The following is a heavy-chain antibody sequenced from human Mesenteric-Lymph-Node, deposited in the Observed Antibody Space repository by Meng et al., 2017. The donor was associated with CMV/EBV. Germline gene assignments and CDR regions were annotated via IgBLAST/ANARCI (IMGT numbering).Heavy chain of an antibody. D-gene: IGHD3-16*01. CDR1: GYTFTKDA. CDR3: ARGGRPLCFV. Sequence: QVPLVQSGAEVKKPGASGMVSCKAFGYTFTKDAMHWVRQAPGQRPEWMGWINTGNGNTKYSQKFQDRVTISRNTSASTVYMELSSLRSEDTAVYYCARGGRPLCFVWGQGTVVTVSS. J-gene: IGHJ3*01. V-gene: IGHV1-3*04. CDR2: INTGNGNT.